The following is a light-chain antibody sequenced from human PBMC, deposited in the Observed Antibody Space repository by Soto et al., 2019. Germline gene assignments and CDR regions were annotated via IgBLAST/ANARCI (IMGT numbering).Light chain of an antibody. V-gene: IGLV2-23*01. CDR3: CSYPGSSTSLPV. Sequence: QSVLTQPASASGSPGQSITISCTGTSSDGGSYNLVSWYQQHPGKAPKLMIYEGSKRPSGVSNRFSGSKSGKTASLTISGLQAEFHSAYYSCSYPGSSTSLPVFPTVPKVTVL. J-gene: IGLJ1*01. CDR2: EGS. CDR1: SSDGGSYNL.